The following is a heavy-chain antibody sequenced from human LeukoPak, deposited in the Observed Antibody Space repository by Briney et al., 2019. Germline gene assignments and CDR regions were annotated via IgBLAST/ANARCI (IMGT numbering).Heavy chain of an antibody. V-gene: IGHV4-59*12. CDR1: GGSMRSYY. J-gene: IGHJ4*02. D-gene: IGHD3-16*02. Sequence: SETLSLTCTVSGGSMRSYYWSWIRQPRGKGLEWIAYIYYSGSTYYNPSLKSRVTISVDTSKNQFSLKLSSVTAADTAVYYCASTALGELSYVDYWGQGTLVTVSS. CDR2: IYYSGST. CDR3: ASTALGELSYVDY.